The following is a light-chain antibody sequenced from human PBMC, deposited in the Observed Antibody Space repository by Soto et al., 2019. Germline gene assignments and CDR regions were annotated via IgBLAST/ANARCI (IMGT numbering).Light chain of an antibody. Sequence: QSVLTQPASVSGSPGQSITISCTGTSSDVGSYDLVSWYQHHPAKAPKLIIYEDSKRPSGILSRFSGSKSGNTASLRISGLQAEDEADYFCCSYAGSITYVFGSGTKVTVL. CDR2: EDS. J-gene: IGLJ1*01. CDR1: SSDVGSYDL. CDR3: CSYAGSITYV. V-gene: IGLV2-23*01.